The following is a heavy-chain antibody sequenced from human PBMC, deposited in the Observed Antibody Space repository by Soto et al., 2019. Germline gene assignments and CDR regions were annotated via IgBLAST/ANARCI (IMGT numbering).Heavy chain of an antibody. D-gene: IGHD2-8*01. CDR1: GGTFRTAA. V-gene: IGHV1-69*12. Sequence: QVQLEQSGAEVKKPGSSVKVSCKASGGTFRTAAISWVRQAPGQGLEWMGGIMPVFRTPDYAQKFQGRVTIPADESTNTAYMELSGLRSDDTAVYYCARDNGRPQLGGNYYYILDVWGQGTTITVSS. J-gene: IGHJ6*02. CDR2: IMPVFRTP. CDR3: ARDNGRPQLGGNYYYILDV.